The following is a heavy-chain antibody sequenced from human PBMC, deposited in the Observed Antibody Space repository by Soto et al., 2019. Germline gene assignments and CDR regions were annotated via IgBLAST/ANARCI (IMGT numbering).Heavy chain of an antibody. D-gene: IGHD2-2*01. CDR3: ARSQGSSTSLEIYYYYYYGMDV. CDR2: IIPISGTA. V-gene: IGHV1-69*01. J-gene: IGHJ6*02. Sequence: QVQLVQSGAEVKKPGSSVKVSCKASGGTFNSYPISWVRQAPGQGLKWMGGIIPISGTANYAQKFQGRVTITADESTSTAYMELSSLRSEDTAVYYCARSQGSSTSLEIYYYYYYGMDVWGQGTTVTVSS. CDR1: GGTFNSYP.